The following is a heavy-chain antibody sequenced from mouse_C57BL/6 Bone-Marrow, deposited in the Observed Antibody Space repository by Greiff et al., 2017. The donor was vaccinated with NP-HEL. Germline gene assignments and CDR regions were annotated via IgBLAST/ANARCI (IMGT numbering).Heavy chain of an antibody. D-gene: IGHD1-1*01. V-gene: IGHV5-4*01. CDR2: ISDGGSYT. J-gene: IGHJ2*01. CDR3: ARGGDYYGSSLYYFDY. Sequence: EVQLVESGGGLVKPGGSLKLSCAASGFTFSSYAMSWVRQTPEKRLEWVATISDGGSYTYYPDNVKGRFTISRDNAKNNLYLQMSHLKSEDTAMYYCARGGDYYGSSLYYFDYWGQGTTLTVSS. CDR1: GFTFSSYA.